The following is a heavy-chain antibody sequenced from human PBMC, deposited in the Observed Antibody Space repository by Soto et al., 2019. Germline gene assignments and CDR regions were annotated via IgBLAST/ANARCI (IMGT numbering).Heavy chain of an antibody. J-gene: IGHJ4*02. CDR2: IWYDGSNK. D-gene: IGHD3-3*01. V-gene: IGHV3-33*01. CDR3: AREGGYDFWSAYDFDY. CDR1: GFTFSSYG. Sequence: QVQLVESGGGVVQPGRSLRLSCAASGFTFSSYGMHWVRQAPGKGLEWVAFIWYDGSNKYYADSVKGRFTISRDNSKNTIYLQMNSLRAEDTSVYYCAREGGYDFWSAYDFDYWGQGTLVTVSS.